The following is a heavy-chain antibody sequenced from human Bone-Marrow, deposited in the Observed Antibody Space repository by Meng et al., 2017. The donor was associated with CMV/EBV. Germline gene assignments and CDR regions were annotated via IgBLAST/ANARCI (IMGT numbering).Heavy chain of an antibody. CDR1: GFTFSNAW. CDR2: ISSSSSYI. V-gene: IGHV3-21*01. J-gene: IGHJ4*02. D-gene: IGHD3-3*01. CDR3: ARGSGNFDY. Sequence: GESLKISCAASGFTFSNAWMNWVRQAPGKGLEWVSSISSSSSYIYYADSVKGRFTISRDNAKNSLYLQMNSLRAEDTAVYYCARGSGNFDYWGQGTLVTVSS.